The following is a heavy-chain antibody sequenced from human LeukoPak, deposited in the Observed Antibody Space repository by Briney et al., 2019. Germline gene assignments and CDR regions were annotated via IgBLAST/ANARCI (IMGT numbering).Heavy chain of an antibody. V-gene: IGHV4-59*08. CDR1: GVSISNNY. CDR2: IHSSGST. Sequence: SETLSLTCSVSGVSISNNYWSWLRQSPEKGLEWIGYIHSSGSTDYNPSFKSRVVMSVDTSKNHFSLKLYSVTAADTAVYYCARHGLKLVGASTIYFDNWGQGTLVTVSS. CDR3: ARHGLKLVGASTIYFDN. D-gene: IGHD1-26*01. J-gene: IGHJ4*02.